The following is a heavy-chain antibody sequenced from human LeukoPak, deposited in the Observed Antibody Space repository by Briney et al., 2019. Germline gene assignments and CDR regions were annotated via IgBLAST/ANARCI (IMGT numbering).Heavy chain of an antibody. CDR1: GFSLSTSGGG. CDR3: AREFICSGGSCYSGYMDV. J-gene: IGHJ6*03. CDR2: IYYSGST. Sequence: SGPTLVNPTQTLTLTCTFSGFSLSTSGGGVGWIRQPPGKGMEWIGYIYYSGSTYYNPSLKSRVTISVDTSKNQFSLKLSSVTAADTAVYYCAREFICSGGSCYSGYMDVWGKGTPVTVSS. V-gene: IGHV4-30-4*08. D-gene: IGHD2-15*01.